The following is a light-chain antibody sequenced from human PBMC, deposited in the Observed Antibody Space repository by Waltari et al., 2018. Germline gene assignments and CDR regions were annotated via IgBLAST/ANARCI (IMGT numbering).Light chain of an antibody. CDR3: SSFTRASSWV. CDR2: DVN. J-gene: IGLJ3*02. CDR1: SSDGGAYHY. V-gene: IGLV2-14*03. Sequence: HSALAQPASVSGAPGRSITISCTGTSSDGGAYHYVSWYKQHPGKAPRLMIYDVNNRPSGVSNRFSGSKSGNTASLTISGLQAEDEADYYCSSFTRASSWVFGGGTKLT.